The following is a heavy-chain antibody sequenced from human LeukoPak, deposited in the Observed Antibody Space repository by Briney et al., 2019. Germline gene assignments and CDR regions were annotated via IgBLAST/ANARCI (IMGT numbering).Heavy chain of an antibody. V-gene: IGHV1-3*04. CDR3: ARASPAAAGPVDAFDI. Sequence: EASGMVSCKASGYTFTTYAIHWVRQAPGQRLEWLGWINTGNGDTRYSQTFQGRVTMTTDTSTSTAYMELRSLRSDDTAVYYCARASPAAAGPVDAFDIWDQGTMVTVSS. CDR2: INTGNGDT. CDR1: GYTFTTYA. J-gene: IGHJ3*02. D-gene: IGHD6-13*01.